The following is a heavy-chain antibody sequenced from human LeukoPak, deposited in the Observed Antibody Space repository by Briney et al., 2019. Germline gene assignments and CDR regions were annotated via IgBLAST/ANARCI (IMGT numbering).Heavy chain of an antibody. D-gene: IGHD4-4*01. Sequence: PSETLSLTCTVSGGSISSYYWSWIRQPPGKGLEWIGYIYYSGSTYSNPSLKSRVTMSVDTSKNQFSLNLSSVTAADTAVYYCAREKGYSNPFDYWGQGTLVTVSS. J-gene: IGHJ4*02. CDR2: IYYSGST. CDR3: AREKGYSNPFDY. V-gene: IGHV4-59*12. CDR1: GGSISSYY.